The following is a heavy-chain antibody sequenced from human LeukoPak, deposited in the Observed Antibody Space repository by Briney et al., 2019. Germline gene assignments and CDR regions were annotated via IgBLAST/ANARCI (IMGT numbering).Heavy chain of an antibody. J-gene: IGHJ5*02. CDR3: ARALIVGATTTRWFDP. D-gene: IGHD1-26*01. CDR1: GGSFSVYY. CDR2: INHSGST. Sequence: PSETLSLTCAVYGGSFSVYYWSWIRQPPGKGLEWIGEINHSGSTNYNPSLKSRVPISVDTSKNQFSLKLSSVTAADTAVYYCARALIVGATTTRWFDPWGQGTLVTVSS. V-gene: IGHV4-34*01.